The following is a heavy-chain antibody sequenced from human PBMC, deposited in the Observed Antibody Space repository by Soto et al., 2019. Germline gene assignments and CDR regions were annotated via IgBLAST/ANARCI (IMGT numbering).Heavy chain of an antibody. CDR1: GYTFTSYG. CDR3: ARDVGTFDFWSGYQSMDV. D-gene: IGHD3-3*01. Sequence: QVQLVQSGAEVKKPGASVKVSCKASGYTFTSYGISWVRQAPGQGLEWMGWISAYNGNTNYAQKLQGRVTMTTDTATSTAYMELRSLISDDTAVYYCARDVGTFDFWSGYQSMDVLGQGTTVTVSS. V-gene: IGHV1-18*01. CDR2: ISAYNGNT. J-gene: IGHJ6*02.